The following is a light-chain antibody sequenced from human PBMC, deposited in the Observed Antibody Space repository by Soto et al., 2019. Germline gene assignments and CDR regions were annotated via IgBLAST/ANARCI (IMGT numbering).Light chain of an antibody. CDR1: QSVGSNF. CDR3: QQYGSSPGT. CDR2: GAS. V-gene: IGKV3-20*01. J-gene: IGKJ1*01. Sequence: PGERVTLSCRASQSVGSNFLAWYQQKVGQAPRLLIYGASSRATGIPDRFSGSGSGTDLAITISRVEPEDFEIYFCQQYGSSPGTFGQGTKVDIK.